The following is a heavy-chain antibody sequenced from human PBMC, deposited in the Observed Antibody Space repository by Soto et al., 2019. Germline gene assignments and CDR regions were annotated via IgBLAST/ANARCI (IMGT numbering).Heavy chain of an antibody. CDR2: IYYTGST. CDR3: VKGGSSKFDP. J-gene: IGHJ5*02. D-gene: IGHD1-26*01. Sequence: SETLSLTCTVSGGSISSYYWSWIRQPPGKGLEWIGYIYYTGSTSYNPSLKIRVTLSVDTSKNQFSLKLSSVVAADTAVYYCVKGGSSKFDPWGQGTLVTVS. CDR1: GGSISSYY. V-gene: IGHV4-59*01.